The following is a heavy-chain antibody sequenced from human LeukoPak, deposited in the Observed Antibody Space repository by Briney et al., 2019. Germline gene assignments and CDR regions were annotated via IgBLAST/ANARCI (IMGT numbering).Heavy chain of an antibody. D-gene: IGHD3-10*01. CDR3: ASGLMVRGVISD. Sequence: PSETLSLTCAVSGGSISSGGSSGSWIRQPPGKGLEWIGYIYHSGSTYYNPSLKSRVTISVDRSQNHFCLKLSSVTAASPAVYYRASGLMVRGVISDWGQGTLVTVSS. CDR2: IYHSGST. CDR1: GGSISSGGSS. V-gene: IGHV4-30-2*01. J-gene: IGHJ4*02.